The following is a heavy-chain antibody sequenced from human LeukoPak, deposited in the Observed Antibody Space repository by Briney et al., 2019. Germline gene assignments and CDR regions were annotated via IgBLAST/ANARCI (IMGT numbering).Heavy chain of an antibody. V-gene: IGHV1-69*01. CDR1: GGTFSSYA. D-gene: IGHD2-2*01. J-gene: IGHJ6*04. CDR3: ARTRTEYCSSTSCYRHYYYGMDV. CDR2: IIPIFGTA. Sequence: SVKVSCKASGGTFSSYAISWVRQAPGQGLEWMGGIIPIFGTANYAQKFQGRVTITADESTSTAYMELSSLRFEDTAVYYCARTRTEYCSSTSCYRHYYYGMDVWGKGTTVTVSS.